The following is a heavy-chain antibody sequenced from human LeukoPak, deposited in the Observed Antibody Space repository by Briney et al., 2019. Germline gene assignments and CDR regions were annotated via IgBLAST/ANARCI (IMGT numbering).Heavy chain of an antibody. J-gene: IGHJ5*02. D-gene: IGHD3-3*01. CDR2: ISSSSSYI. CDR1: GFTFSSYS. V-gene: IGHV3-21*01. CDR3: ARGVCRFSSDNWFDP. Sequence: PGGSLRLSCAASGFTFSSYSMNWVRPAPAKGLEGVSSISSSSSYIYYAASVKGRFTISRDNAKNSLYLQMNSLRADDMAVFSCARGVCRFSSDNWFDPWGQGSLVTVAS.